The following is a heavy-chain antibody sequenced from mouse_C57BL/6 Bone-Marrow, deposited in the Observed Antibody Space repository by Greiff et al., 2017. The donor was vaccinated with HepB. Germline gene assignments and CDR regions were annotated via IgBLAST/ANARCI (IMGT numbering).Heavy chain of an antibody. J-gene: IGHJ2*01. CDR1: GYSITSYY. D-gene: IGHD2-4*01. Sequence: EVKLVESGPGLAKPSQTLSLTCSVTGYSITSYYWNWIRKFPGNKLEYMGYISYSGSTYYNPSLKSRISITRDTSKNQYYLQLNSVTTEDTATYYCASSIYYDYDGGGFDYWGQGTTLTVSS. CDR2: ISYSGST. CDR3: ASSIYYDYDGGGFDY. V-gene: IGHV3-8*01.